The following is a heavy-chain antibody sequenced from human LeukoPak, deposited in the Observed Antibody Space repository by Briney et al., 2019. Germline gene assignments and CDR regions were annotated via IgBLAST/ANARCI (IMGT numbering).Heavy chain of an antibody. CDR2: IYYSGST. D-gene: IGHD3-22*01. CDR3: ARTQWLTFDY. CDR1: GGSISSSSYY. V-gene: IGHV4-39*07. J-gene: IGHJ4*02. Sequence: PSETLSLTCTVSGGSISSSSYYWGWIRQPPGKGLEWIGSIYYSGSTYYNPSLKSRVTISVDTSKNQFSLKLSSVTAADTAVYYCARTQWLTFDYWGQGILVIVSS.